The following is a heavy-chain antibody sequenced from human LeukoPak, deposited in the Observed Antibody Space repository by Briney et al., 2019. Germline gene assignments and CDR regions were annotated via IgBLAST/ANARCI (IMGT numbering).Heavy chain of an antibody. Sequence: GGSLRLSCAASGFTFSSHWMHWVRQGPGKGLEWVSRIKSDGSETQYADSVKGRFTISRDNAHNTLYLQMTSLRPEDTAIYYCARVISYFDLWGQGALVTASS. CDR2: IKSDGSET. D-gene: IGHD3-3*02. V-gene: IGHV3-74*01. CDR1: GFTFSSHW. CDR3: ARVISYFDL. J-gene: IGHJ4*02.